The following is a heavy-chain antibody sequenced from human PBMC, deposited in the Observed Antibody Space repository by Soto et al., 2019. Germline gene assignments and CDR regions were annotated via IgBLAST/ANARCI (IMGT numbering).Heavy chain of an antibody. J-gene: IGHJ3*02. V-gene: IGHV3-15*01. CDR1: GFTFTDVW. Sequence: EVQLVESGGGLVKPGGSLRLSCAASGFTFTDVWMTWVRQAPGKGLEWVGRIKRKIDGETTDYAAPVKGRFTTSRDDLKNTLFLQMNSLKSEDTAVYYCAVDAQCSSTNCPGAFDIWGQGTMVTVSS. CDR3: AVDAQCSSTNCPGAFDI. D-gene: IGHD2-2*01. CDR2: IKRKIDGETT.